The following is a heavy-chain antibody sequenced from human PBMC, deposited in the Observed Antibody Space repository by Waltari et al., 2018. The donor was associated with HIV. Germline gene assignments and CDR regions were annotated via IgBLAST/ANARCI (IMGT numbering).Heavy chain of an antibody. CDR2: LYSDGGT. V-gene: IGHV3-66*01. Sequence: EVHLVESGGALVQPGGSLRLYCAASEFTGSGSYMNWVRQAPGKGLEWFSILYSDGGTNYAESVQGRFAISRDNSKNTVYLHMSSLRAEDTAVYYCARDPGSHHGMDVWGQGTTVTVSS. CDR3: ARDPGSHHGMDV. J-gene: IGHJ6*02. CDR1: EFTGSGSY. D-gene: IGHD2-15*01.